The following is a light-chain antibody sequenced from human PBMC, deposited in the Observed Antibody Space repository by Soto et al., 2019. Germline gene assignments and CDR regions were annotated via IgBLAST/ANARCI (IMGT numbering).Light chain of an antibody. CDR3: QQHYSSPLT. V-gene: IGKV4-1*01. CDR1: QKVLYSSNNKNY. Sequence: DIVMTQSPDSLTVSLGERATINCKSSQKVLYSSNNKNYLAWYQQKPGQPPKLLIYWASSRESGVPGRFSGSGAGADFTLTISSLQAEDAAVYYCQQHYSSPLTFGGGTKVEVK. CDR2: WAS. J-gene: IGKJ4*01.